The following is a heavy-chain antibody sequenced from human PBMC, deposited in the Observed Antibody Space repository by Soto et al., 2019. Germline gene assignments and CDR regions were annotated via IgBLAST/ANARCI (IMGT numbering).Heavy chain of an antibody. J-gene: IGHJ4*02. V-gene: IGHV4-34*01. CDR1: GGSFSGYY. CDR3: ARYSTMIVVPHDRAFDY. D-gene: IGHD3-22*01. Sequence: PSETLSLTCAVYGGSFSGYYWSWIRQPPGKGLEWIGEINHSGSTNYNPSLKSRVTISVDTSKNQFSLKLSSVTAADTAVYYCARYSTMIVVPHDRAFDYWGQGTLVTVSS. CDR2: INHSGST.